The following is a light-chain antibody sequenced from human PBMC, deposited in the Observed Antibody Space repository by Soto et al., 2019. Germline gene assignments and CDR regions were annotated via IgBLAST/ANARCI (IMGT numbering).Light chain of an antibody. V-gene: IGKV3-20*01. J-gene: IGKJ1*01. CDR2: GAS. Sequence: EIVLTQSPGTLSLSPGERATLSCRASQSVSSSYLAWYQQKPGQAPRLPIYGASSRATGIPDRFSGSGSGTDFTLTISRLEPEDFAVYYCQQYGSSPPVTFGQGTKVDI. CDR1: QSVSSSY. CDR3: QQYGSSPPVT.